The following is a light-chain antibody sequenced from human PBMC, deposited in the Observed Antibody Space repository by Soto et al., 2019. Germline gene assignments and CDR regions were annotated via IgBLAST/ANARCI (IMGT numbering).Light chain of an antibody. CDR2: EVN. J-gene: IGLJ3*02. CDR3: SSYTSSSTWV. V-gene: IGLV2-14*01. Sequence: QSALTQPASVSGSPGQSITISCTGTSSDVGGYNYVSWYQQHPGKAPKVMIFEVNNRPSGVSNRFSASKSGNTASLTLSGLQAEDEADYYCSSYTSSSTWVFGGGTKLTVL. CDR1: SSDVGGYNY.